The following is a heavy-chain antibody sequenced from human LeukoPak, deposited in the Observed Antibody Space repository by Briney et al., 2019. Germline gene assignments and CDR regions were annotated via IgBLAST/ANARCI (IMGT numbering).Heavy chain of an antibody. CDR3: AREYYYDSRAPGAFDI. CDR1: GFIFSSYS. J-gene: IGHJ3*02. D-gene: IGHD3-22*01. CDR2: ISSSSSYI. Sequence: GGSLRLSCAASGFIFSSYSINWVRQAPGKGLEWVSSISSSSSYIYCADSVKGRFTISRDNARNSLYQQMNSLRAEDTAVYYCAREYYYDSRAPGAFDIWGQGTTVTVSS. V-gene: IGHV3-21*01.